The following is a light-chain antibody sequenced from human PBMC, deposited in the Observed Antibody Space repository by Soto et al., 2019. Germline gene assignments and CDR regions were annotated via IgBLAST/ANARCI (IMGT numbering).Light chain of an antibody. V-gene: IGKV3-20*01. J-gene: IGKJ5*01. CDR2: GAS. Sequence: EFLLTHSPGTLSLSPGARATLSCRASQSVSSSYLARYQQKPGQAPRLLIYGASSRATGIPDRLSGSKSGTNFTLTIRRMEPEDVGMYYCQQLFDSPIACGRGTRLVI. CDR3: QQLFDSPIA. CDR1: QSVSSSY.